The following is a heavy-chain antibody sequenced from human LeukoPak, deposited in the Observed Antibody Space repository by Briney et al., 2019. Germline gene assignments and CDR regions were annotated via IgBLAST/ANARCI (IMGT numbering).Heavy chain of an antibody. CDR1: GFSFSSYW. V-gene: IGHV3-7*01. CDR3: AKYSYGSGTSFDP. CDR2: IKQDGGEK. Sequence: GGSLRLSCAASGFSFSSYWMSWLSQAPGKGLEWVANIKQDGGEKHYVDSVKGRFTISRDNAKNSLYMQMNSLRAEDTAVYYCAKYSYGSGTSFDPWGQGTLVTVSS. J-gene: IGHJ5*02. D-gene: IGHD3-10*01.